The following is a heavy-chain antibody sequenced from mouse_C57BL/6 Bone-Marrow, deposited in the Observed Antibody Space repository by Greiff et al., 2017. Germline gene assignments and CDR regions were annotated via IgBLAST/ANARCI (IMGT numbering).Heavy chain of an antibody. J-gene: IGHJ3*01. Sequence: QVQLKESGAELVRPGTSVKVSCKASGYAFTNYLIEWVKQRPGQGLEWIGVINPGSGGTNYNEKFKGKATLTADKSSSTAYMQLSSLTSEDSAVYFCARGRHSNSAWFAYWGQGTLVTVSA. V-gene: IGHV1-54*01. CDR1: GYAFTNYL. CDR3: ARGRHSNSAWFAY. CDR2: INPGSGGT. D-gene: IGHD2-5*01.